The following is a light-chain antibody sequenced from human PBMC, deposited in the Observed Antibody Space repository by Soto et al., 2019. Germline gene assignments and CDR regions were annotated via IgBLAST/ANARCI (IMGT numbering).Light chain of an antibody. V-gene: IGKV3-11*01. CDR1: QSVTAF. Sequence: IVLTQSPATVSLSTGVRATLSCRASQSVTAFLVWYQQNPAQAPRLLIYDASHRATGIPARFSGSGSGTDFTLTISSLQSEDFAVYYCQQYGDWPLTFGGGTKVDIK. J-gene: IGKJ4*01. CDR3: QQYGDWPLT. CDR2: DAS.